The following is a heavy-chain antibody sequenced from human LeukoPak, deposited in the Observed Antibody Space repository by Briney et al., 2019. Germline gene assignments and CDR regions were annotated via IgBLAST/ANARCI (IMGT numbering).Heavy chain of an antibody. CDR1: GGSFSGYY. CDR2: INHSGST. CDR3: AREDVDTAMVFDY. V-gene: IGHV4-34*01. J-gene: IGHJ4*02. Sequence: KTSETLPLTCAVYGGSFSGYYWSWIRQPPGKGLEWIGEINHSGSTNYNPSLKSRVTMSVDTSKNQFSLKLSSVTAADTAVYYCAREDVDTAMVFDYWGQGTLVTVSS. D-gene: IGHD5-18*01.